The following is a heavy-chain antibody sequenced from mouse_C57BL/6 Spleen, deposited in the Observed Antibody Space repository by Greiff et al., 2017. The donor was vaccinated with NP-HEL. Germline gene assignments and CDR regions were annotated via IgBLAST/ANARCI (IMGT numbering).Heavy chain of an antibody. CDR1: GISITTGNYR. D-gene: IGHD2-3*01. J-gene: IGHJ4*01. CDR3: ARDFPCGWLPPYAMDY. CDR2: IYYSGTI. V-gene: IGHV3-5*01. Sequence: DVQLQESGPGLVKPSQTVFLTCTVTGISITTGNYRWSWIRQFPGNKLEWIGYIYYSGTITYNPSLTNRTTITRDTPKNQFFLEMNSLTAEDTATYYCARDFPCGWLPPYAMDYWGQGTSVTVSS.